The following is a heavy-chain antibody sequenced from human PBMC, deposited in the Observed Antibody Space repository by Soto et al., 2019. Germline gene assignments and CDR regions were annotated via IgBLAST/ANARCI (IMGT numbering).Heavy chain of an antibody. D-gene: IGHD3-22*01. Sequence: SDTLSLTCTVSSGSISSGDYYWILKSHSPGKCVDWIGYITYRARTNYNRSLQSRVTMSVDTSKNLFSLRLSSVTAADTAVYFCARDYRPTYYYDSGGYYPPTYFDSWGQGALVTVSS. CDR2: ITYRART. V-gene: IGHV4-30-4*02. CDR3: ARDYRPTYYYDSGGYYPPTYFDS. CDR1: SGSISSGDYY. J-gene: IGHJ4*02.